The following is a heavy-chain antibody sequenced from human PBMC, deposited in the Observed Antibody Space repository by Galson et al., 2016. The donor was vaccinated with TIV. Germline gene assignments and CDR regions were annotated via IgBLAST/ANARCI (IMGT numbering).Heavy chain of an antibody. Sequence: SVKVSCKASGYTFTGYYIHYVRQAPGQGLEWMGWINPNSGDTNYAQKFQGRVTMTRDTSISPAYMELSRLRSDDTAMYYCARDLSTETTTPFDYWGQGTLVTVSS. V-gene: IGHV1-2*02. D-gene: IGHD4-17*01. CDR3: ARDLSTETTTPFDY. CDR1: GYTFTGYY. CDR2: INPNSGDT. J-gene: IGHJ4*02.